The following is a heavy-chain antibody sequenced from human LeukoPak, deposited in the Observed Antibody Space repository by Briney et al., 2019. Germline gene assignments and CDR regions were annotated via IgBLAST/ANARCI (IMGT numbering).Heavy chain of an antibody. V-gene: IGHV3-23*01. CDR3: AKVPWYYDSSGYYYGVRYFQH. CDR2: ISGSGGST. Sequence: GGTLRLSCAASGFTFSSYAMSWVRQAPGKGLEWVSAISGSGGSTYYADSVKGRFTISRDNSKNTLYLQMNSLRAEDTAVYYCAKVPWYYDSSGYYYGVRYFQHWGQGTLVTVSS. D-gene: IGHD3-22*01. J-gene: IGHJ1*01. CDR1: GFTFSSYA.